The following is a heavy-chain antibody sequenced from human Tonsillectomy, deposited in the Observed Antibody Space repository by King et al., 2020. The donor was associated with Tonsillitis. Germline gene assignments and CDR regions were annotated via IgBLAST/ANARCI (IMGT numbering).Heavy chain of an antibody. D-gene: IGHD6-19*01. J-gene: IGHJ4*02. CDR1: GVSISSSDHY. Sequence: QLQESGPGVVKPSETLSLTCTVSGVSISSSDHYWAWIRQPPGKGLEWIGYLSYSGDIFYNPSLRRRITISGGTSENRFSLRLTSVTAADTAVYFCAGYVSGGFDYWGQGALVTVPP. V-gene: IGHV4-39*01. CDR3: AGYVSGGFDY. CDR2: LSYSGDI.